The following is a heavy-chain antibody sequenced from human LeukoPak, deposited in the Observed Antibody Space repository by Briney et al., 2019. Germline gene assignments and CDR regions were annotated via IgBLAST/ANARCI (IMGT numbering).Heavy chain of an antibody. V-gene: IGHV3-53*01. D-gene: IGHD7-27*01. Sequence: GGSLRLSCAASGFTVITSFMSWVHQAPGKGLEWISVIYNDGTTYYADSVKGRFTISRDNPKNTLYLQMNTLRAEDTAVYYCTKTGGPWDWGQGTLVTVSS. J-gene: IGHJ4*02. CDR1: GFTVITSF. CDR2: IYNDGTT. CDR3: TKTGGPWD.